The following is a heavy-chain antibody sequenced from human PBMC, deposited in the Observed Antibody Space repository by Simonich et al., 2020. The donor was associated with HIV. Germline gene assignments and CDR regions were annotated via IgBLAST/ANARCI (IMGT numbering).Heavy chain of an antibody. J-gene: IGHJ5*02. CDR3: ARREGFWFDP. CDR1: GESFSSYY. CDR2: INHSGSP. Sequence: QVHLQQWGAGLLKPSETLSLTCSVYGESFSSYYWTWIRQPPGKGLEWIGDINHSGSPNYYPSREKRVSVSIDTPKIQVSLKLRFVTASNTAVYYCARREGFWFDPWGQGALVLVSS. V-gene: IGHV4-34*01.